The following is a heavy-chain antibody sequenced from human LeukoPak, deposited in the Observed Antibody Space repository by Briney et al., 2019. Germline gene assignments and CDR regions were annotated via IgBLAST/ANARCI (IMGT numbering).Heavy chain of an antibody. CDR1: GFTFSSYG. J-gene: IGHJ6*02. V-gene: IGHV3-30*18. CDR3: AKAQGATGYYYYYGMDV. Sequence: GGSLRLSCAASGFTFSSYGMHWVRQAPGKGLEWVAVISYDGGNKYYADSVKGRFTISRDNSKNTLYPQMNSLRAEDTAVYYCAKAQGATGYYYYYGMDVWGQGTTVTVSS. D-gene: IGHD1-26*01. CDR2: ISYDGGNK.